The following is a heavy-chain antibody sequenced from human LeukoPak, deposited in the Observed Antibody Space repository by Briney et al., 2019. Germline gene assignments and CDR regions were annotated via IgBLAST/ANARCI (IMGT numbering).Heavy chain of an antibody. Sequence: GGSLRLSCAASGFTFSSYGMHWVRRAPGKGLEWVAVIWYDGSNKYYADSVKGRFTISRDNSKNTLYLQMNSLRAEDTAVYYCARDRRYYGSGSYSYYFDYWGQGTLVTVSS. D-gene: IGHD3-10*01. V-gene: IGHV3-33*01. J-gene: IGHJ4*02. CDR1: GFTFSSYG. CDR2: IWYDGSNK. CDR3: ARDRRYYGSGSYSYYFDY.